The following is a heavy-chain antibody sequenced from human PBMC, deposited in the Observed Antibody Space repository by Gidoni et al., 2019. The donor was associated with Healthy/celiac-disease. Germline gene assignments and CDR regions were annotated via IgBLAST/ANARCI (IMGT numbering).Heavy chain of an antibody. CDR1: GFTCSDYY. V-gene: IGHV3-11*05. CDR2: VSSSSSYT. Sequence: QVQLVQPGGGLVKPGGPLRLSSAASGFTCSDYYMGWFRQAPGKGLEWVSYVSSSSSYTNYADSVKGRFTISRDNAKNSLYLQMNSLRAEDTAVYYCARDPGPAQALDYWGQGTLVTVSS. J-gene: IGHJ4*02. CDR3: ARDPGPAQALDY.